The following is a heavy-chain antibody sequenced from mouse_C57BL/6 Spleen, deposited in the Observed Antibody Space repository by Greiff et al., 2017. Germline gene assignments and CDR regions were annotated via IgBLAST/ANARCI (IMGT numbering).Heavy chain of an antibody. CDR3: ARSYDGYFFDY. CDR2: IDPSDSET. V-gene: IGHV1-52*01. J-gene: IGHJ2*01. CDR1: GYTFTSYW. D-gene: IGHD2-3*01. Sequence: QVQLQQPGAELVRPGSSVKLSCKASGYTFTSYWMHWVKQRPIQGLEWIGNIDPSDSETHYNQKFKDKATLTVDKSSSTAYMQLSSLTSEDSAVYYWARSYDGYFFDYWGQGTTLTVSS.